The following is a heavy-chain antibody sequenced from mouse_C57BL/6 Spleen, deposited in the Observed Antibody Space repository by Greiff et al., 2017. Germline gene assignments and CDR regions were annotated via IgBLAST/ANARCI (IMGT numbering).Heavy chain of an antibody. D-gene: IGHD2-4*01. CDR1: GYTFTDYN. CDR3: ARRGYYDYDEDYAMDY. J-gene: IGHJ4*01. Sequence: VQLKHSGPELVKPGASVKMSCKASGYTFTDYNMHWVKQSHGKSLEWIGYINPNNGGTRYNQKFKGKATLTVNKSSSTAYMELRSLTSEDSAVYYCARRGYYDYDEDYAMDYWGQGTSVTVSS. CDR2: INPNNGGT. V-gene: IGHV1-22*01.